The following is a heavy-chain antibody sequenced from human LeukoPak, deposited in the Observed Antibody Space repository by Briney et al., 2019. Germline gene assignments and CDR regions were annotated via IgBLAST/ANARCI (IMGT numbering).Heavy chain of an antibody. CDR2: IKSKASGGTI. D-gene: IGHD1-26*01. J-gene: IGHJ4*02. CDR3: TKDRPYSGSRNFDY. Sequence: GGSLRLXCAPSGFTFKNAWMNWVRQAPGKGPEWVGRIKSKASGGTIDYAAPVKGRFTISRDDSNNVLYLQMNSLKTEDTGVYYCTKDRPYSGSRNFDYWGQGTLVTVSS. CDR1: GFTFKNAW. V-gene: IGHV3-15*01.